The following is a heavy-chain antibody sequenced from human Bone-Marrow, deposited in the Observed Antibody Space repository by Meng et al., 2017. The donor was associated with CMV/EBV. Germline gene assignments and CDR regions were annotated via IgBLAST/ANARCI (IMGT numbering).Heavy chain of an antibody. CDR2: IWYDGSNK. J-gene: IGHJ4*02. D-gene: IGHD3-22*01. Sequence: FSSYGMHWVRQAPGKGLEWVAVIWYDGSNKYYADSVKGRFTISRDNSKNTLYLQMNSLRAEDTAVYYCARDFPEYYYDSSGYSSFDYWGQGTLVTVSS. V-gene: IGHV3-33*01. CDR3: ARDFPEYYYDSSGYSSFDY. CDR1: FSSYG.